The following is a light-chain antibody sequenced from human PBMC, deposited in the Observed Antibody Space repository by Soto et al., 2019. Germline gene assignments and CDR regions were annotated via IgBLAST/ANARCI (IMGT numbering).Light chain of an antibody. Sequence: QSALTQPASVSGSPGQSITISCTGTSSDVGSYNLVSWYQQYPGKAPKLMIYEVSYRPSGVSNRFSGSKSGNTASLTISGLQAEDEAEYYCSSFTTSSTRVFGTGTKVTVL. CDR2: EVS. J-gene: IGLJ1*01. CDR1: SSDVGSYNL. CDR3: SSFTTSSTRV. V-gene: IGLV2-14*02.